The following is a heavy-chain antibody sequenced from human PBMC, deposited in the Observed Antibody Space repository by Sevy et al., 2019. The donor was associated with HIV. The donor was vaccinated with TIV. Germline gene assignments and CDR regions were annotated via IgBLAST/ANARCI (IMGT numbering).Heavy chain of an antibody. D-gene: IGHD7-27*01. Sequence: GGSLRLSCAVSGFTLSTYAMHWARQAPGKGLECVAIVSSDGSEINYADSVKGRFTISRDNSRNTLYLQMNSLRTEDTALYYCARDQLGSIDYWGQGTLVTVSS. CDR1: GFTLSTYA. CDR3: ARDQLGSIDY. J-gene: IGHJ4*02. CDR2: VSSDGSEI. V-gene: IGHV3-30-3*01.